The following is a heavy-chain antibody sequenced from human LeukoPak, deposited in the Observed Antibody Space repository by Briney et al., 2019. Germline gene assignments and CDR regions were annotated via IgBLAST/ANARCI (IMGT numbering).Heavy chain of an antibody. Sequence: GGSLRLSCAASGFTFSSYAMNWVRQAPGKGLEWVSAISGSGDSTDYADSVKGRFPISRDNSKNTLYLQMNSLRAEDTAIYYCAKSRVSYWVPEFDYWGQGTLVTVSS. D-gene: IGHD1-26*01. CDR3: AKSRVSYWVPEFDY. V-gene: IGHV3-23*01. CDR2: ISGSGDST. J-gene: IGHJ4*02. CDR1: GFTFSSYA.